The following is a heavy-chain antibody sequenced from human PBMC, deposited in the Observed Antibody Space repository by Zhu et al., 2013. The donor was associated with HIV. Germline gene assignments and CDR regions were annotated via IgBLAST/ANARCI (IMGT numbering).Heavy chain of an antibody. D-gene: IGHD2-2*01. J-gene: IGHJ6*03. CDR2: INPNSGGT. CDR3: AREQCSSTTCYQYMDV. V-gene: IGHV1-2*02. CDR1: GYTFTGYY. Sequence: QVQLVQSGAEVKKPGASVKVSCKASGYTFTGYYMHWVRQAPGQGLEWMGWINPNSGGTNYAQKFQGRVTMTRDTSISTAYMELSRLRSDDTAVYYCAREQCSSTTCYQYMDVWGKGTTGHRSP.